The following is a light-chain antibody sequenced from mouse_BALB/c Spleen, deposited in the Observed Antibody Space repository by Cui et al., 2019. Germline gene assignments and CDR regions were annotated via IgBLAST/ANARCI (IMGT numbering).Light chain of an antibody. V-gene: IGKV12-44*01. CDR1: ENIYSY. J-gene: IGKJ5*01. CDR2: NAK. Sequence: DIQMIQSPASLPASVGETVTITCRASENIYSYLAWYQQKQGKSPQLLVYNAKTLAEGVPSRFSGSGSGTQFSLKINSLQPEDFGSYYCQHHYGTPLTFGAGTKLELK. CDR3: QHHYGTPLT.